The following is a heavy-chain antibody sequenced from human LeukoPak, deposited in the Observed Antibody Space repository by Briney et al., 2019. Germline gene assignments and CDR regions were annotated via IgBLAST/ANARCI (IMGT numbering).Heavy chain of an antibody. V-gene: IGHV3-7*03. Sequence: PGGSLRLSCAASGFTFSRYWMSWVRQVPRKGLEWVANIKQDESEKYYVDSVKGRFTISRDNAKNSLYLQMNSLRAEDTAVYYCARGRYCSDDVCYFDYWGQGTLVTVSS. D-gene: IGHD2-8*01. J-gene: IGHJ4*02. CDR2: IKQDESEK. CDR1: GFTFSRYW. CDR3: ARGRYCSDDVCYFDY.